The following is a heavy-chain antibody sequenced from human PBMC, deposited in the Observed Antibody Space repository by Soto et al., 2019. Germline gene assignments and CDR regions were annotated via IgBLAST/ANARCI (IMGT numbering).Heavy chain of an antibody. V-gene: IGHV1-69*13. Sequence: GASVKVSCKASGGTFSSYAIRWVRQAPGQGLEWIGGIIPIFGTANYAQKFQGRVTITADESTSTAYMELSSLRSEDTAVYYCARAPYNWNYEGHPADYYYYYGMDVWGQGTTVTVYS. CDR1: GGTFSSYA. CDR2: IIPIFGTA. D-gene: IGHD1-7*01. J-gene: IGHJ6*02. CDR3: ARAPYNWNYEGHPADYYYYYGMDV.